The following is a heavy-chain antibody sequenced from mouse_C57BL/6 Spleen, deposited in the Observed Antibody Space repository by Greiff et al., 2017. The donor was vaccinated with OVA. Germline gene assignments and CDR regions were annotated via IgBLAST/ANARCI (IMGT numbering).Heavy chain of an antibody. CDR1: GYTFTDYY. CDR2: INPNNGGT. CDR3: ARYAYYSLLYWYFDV. V-gene: IGHV1-26*01. D-gene: IGHD2-12*01. J-gene: IGHJ1*03. Sequence: EVQLQQSGPELVKPGASVKISCKASGYTFTDYYMNWVKQSHGKSLEWIGDINPNNGGTSYNQKFKGKATLTVDKSSSTAYMELRSLTSEDSAVYYCARYAYYSLLYWYFDVWGTGTTVTVSS.